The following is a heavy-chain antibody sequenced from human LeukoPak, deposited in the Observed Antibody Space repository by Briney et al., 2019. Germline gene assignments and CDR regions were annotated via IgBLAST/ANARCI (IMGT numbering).Heavy chain of an antibody. V-gene: IGHV4-39*07. Sequence: SETLSLTCTVSGGSISSSSYYWGWIRQPPGKGLEWIGSIYYSGSTYYNPSLKSRVTISVDTSKNQFSLKLSSVTAADTAVYYCARANSGSYQHYFDYWGQGTLVTVSS. CDR2: IYYSGST. J-gene: IGHJ4*02. D-gene: IGHD1-26*01. CDR3: ARANSGSYQHYFDY. CDR1: GGSISSSSYY.